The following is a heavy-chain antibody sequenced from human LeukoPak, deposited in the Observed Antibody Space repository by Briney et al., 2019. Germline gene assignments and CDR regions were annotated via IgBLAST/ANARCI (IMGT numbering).Heavy chain of an antibody. V-gene: IGHV3-48*01. CDR1: GFTFSSYS. Sequence: PGGSLRLSCAASGFTFSSYSMNWVRQAPGKGLEWVSYISSSSSTIYYADSVKGRFTISRDNAKNSLYLQMNSLRAEDTAVYYCAREYYDFWSGYETKKTIDYWGQGTLVTVSS. CDR2: ISSSSSTI. CDR3: AREYYDFWSGYETKKTIDY. D-gene: IGHD3-3*01. J-gene: IGHJ4*02.